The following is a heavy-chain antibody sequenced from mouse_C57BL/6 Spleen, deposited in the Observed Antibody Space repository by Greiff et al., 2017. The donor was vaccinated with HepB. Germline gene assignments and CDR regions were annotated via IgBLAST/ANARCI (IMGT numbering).Heavy chain of an antibody. V-gene: IGHV1-20*01. Sequence: EVQLQQSGPELVKPGDSVKISCKASGYSFTGYFMNWVMQSHGKSLEWIGRINPYNGDTFYNQKFKGKATLTVDKSSSTAHMELRSLTSEDTAVYYCARAPPATLDDYGYAMDYWGQGTSVTVSS. CDR3: ARAPPATLDDYGYAMDY. CDR1: GYSFTGYF. D-gene: IGHD2-4*01. CDR2: INPYNGDT. J-gene: IGHJ4*01.